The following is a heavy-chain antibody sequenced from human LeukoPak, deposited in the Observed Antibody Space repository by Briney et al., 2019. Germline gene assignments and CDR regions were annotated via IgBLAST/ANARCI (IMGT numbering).Heavy chain of an antibody. Sequence: SGGSLRLSCAASGLTFDDYGMSWVRQVPGKGLEWVSGINWNGGSTGYADSVKGRFTISRDNAKNSLYLQMNSLRAEDSALYYCARGRHTFIAVDYFDYWGQGTLVTVSS. CDR1: GLTFDDYG. CDR3: ARGRHTFIAVDYFDY. V-gene: IGHV3-20*04. CDR2: INWNGGST. J-gene: IGHJ4*02. D-gene: IGHD6-19*01.